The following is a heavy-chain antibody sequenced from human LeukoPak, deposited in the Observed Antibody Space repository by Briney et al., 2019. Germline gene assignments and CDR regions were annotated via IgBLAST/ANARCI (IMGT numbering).Heavy chain of an antibody. CDR2: ISYDGSNK. J-gene: IGHJ4*02. Sequence: GRSLRLSCAASGFTFSSYGMHWVRQAPGKGLEWVAVISYDGSNKYYADSVKGRFTISRGNSKNTLYLQMNSLRAEDTAVYYCARGIEDRITIFGYWGQGTLVTVSS. CDR1: GFTFSSYG. V-gene: IGHV3-30*03. CDR3: ARGIEDRITIFGY. D-gene: IGHD3-3*01.